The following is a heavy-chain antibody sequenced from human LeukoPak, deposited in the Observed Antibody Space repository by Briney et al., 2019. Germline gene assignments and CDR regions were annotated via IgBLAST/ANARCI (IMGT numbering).Heavy chain of an antibody. V-gene: IGHV1-8*01. Sequence: RASVKVSCKASGYTFTSYDINLVRQATRQGLEWMGWMNPNSGNTGYAQKFQGRVTMTRNTSISTAYMELSSLRSEDTAVYYCARGAYCSGGSCNWFDPWGQGTLVTVSS. D-gene: IGHD2-15*01. J-gene: IGHJ5*02. CDR3: ARGAYCSGGSCNWFDP. CDR1: GYTFTSYD. CDR2: MNPNSGNT.